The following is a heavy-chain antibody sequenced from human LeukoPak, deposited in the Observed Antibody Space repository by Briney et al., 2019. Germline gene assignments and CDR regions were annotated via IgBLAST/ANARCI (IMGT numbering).Heavy chain of an antibody. V-gene: IGHV4-61*02. CDR2: IYTSGST. CDR1: GGSISSGSYY. J-gene: IGHJ5*02. Sequence: RPSQTLSLTCTVSGGSISSGSYYWSWIRQPAGKGLEWIGRIYTSGSTNYNPSLKSRVTMSVDTSKNQFSLKLSSVTAADTAVYYCARSYRARSTIFGVVIDWFDPWGQGTLVTVSS. CDR3: ARSYRARSTIFGVVIDWFDP. D-gene: IGHD3-3*01.